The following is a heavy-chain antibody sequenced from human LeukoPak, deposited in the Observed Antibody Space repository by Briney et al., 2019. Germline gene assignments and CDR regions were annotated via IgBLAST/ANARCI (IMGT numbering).Heavy chain of an antibody. D-gene: IGHD6-19*01. Sequence: SETLSLTCTVSGASMNSNYWSWIRQPPGRRLEWMGYIYYSGNTNSSPSLGSRVTMSLDASKNQFSLKVNSVTAADTAIYYCASTRRAAVAGRFDSWGQGTLVTVSS. CDR1: GASMNSNY. CDR2: IYYSGNT. CDR3: ASTRRAAVAGRFDS. J-gene: IGHJ4*02. V-gene: IGHV4-59*08.